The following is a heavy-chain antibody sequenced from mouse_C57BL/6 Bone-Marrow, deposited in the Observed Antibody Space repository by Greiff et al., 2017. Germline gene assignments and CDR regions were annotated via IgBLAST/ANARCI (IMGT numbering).Heavy chain of an antibody. J-gene: IGHJ4*01. V-gene: IGHV5-6*01. CDR3: SRHGLLRAIYY. CDR2: INSGGTNT. Sequence: EVNVVESGGDLVKPGGSLKLSCAASGFTFSDYGLSWVSQNPDKRLEWVATINSGGTNTSYPDSLNGRFTISSDNAIDTLYLQMSSLKSEATALYYCSRHGLLRAIYYWGQGASVTVSS. D-gene: IGHD1-1*01. CDR1: GFTFSDYG.